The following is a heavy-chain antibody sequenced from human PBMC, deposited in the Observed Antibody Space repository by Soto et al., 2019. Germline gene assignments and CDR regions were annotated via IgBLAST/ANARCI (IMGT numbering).Heavy chain of an antibody. Sequence: PSETLSLTCTVSGGSITSYYWSWIRQPAGKGLEWIGRTYVTGDSNYSPSLKSRVTMSLDTSKNQFFLKLSSATAADTAVYYCAGDMRVFGGMDVWGRGTTVTVSS. D-gene: IGHD3-3*01. CDR2: TYVTGDS. V-gene: IGHV4-4*07. J-gene: IGHJ6*02. CDR3: AGDMRVFGGMDV. CDR1: GGSITSYY.